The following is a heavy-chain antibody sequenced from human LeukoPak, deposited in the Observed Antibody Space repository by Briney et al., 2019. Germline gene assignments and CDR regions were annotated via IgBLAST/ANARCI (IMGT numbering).Heavy chain of an antibody. CDR1: GFIFNDYY. V-gene: IGHV3-11*01. CDR3: ARDYRCSSTSCKDRTFDY. J-gene: IGHJ4*02. D-gene: IGHD2-2*01. Sequence: GGSLRLSCAASGFIFNDYYMSWIRQAPGKGLEWVSYISSSGSIIYYADSVKGRFTISRDNAKNTLYLQMNSLRVEDTAVYYCARDYRCSSTSCKDRTFDYWGQGTLVIVSS. CDR2: ISSSGSII.